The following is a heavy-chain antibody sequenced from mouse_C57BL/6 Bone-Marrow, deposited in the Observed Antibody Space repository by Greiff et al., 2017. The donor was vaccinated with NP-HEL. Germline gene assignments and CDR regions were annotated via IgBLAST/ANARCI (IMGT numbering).Heavy chain of an antibody. CDR2: IWSGGST. CDR1: GFSLTSYG. D-gene: IGHD2-4*01. J-gene: IGHJ1*03. CDR3: ARYDYASYWYFDV. V-gene: IGHV2-2*01. Sequence: VKLVESGPGLVQPSQSLSITCTVSGFSLTSYGVHWVRQSPGKGLEWLGVIWSGGSTDYNAAFISRLSISKDNSKSQVFFKMNSLQADDTAIYYCARYDYASYWYFDVWGTGTTVTVSS.